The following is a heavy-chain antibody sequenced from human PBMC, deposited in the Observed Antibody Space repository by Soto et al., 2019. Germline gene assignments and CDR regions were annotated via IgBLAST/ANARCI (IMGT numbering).Heavy chain of an antibody. CDR3: ARDFNMVVPAAISETYYYYYGMDV. CDR2: ISSSSSYI. Sequence: GGSLRLSCAASGFTFSSYSMNWVRQAPGKGLEWVSSISSSSSYIYYADSVKGRFTISRDNAKNSLYLQMNSLRAEDTAVYYCARDFNMVVPAAISETYYYYYGMDVWGQGTTVTVSS. D-gene: IGHD2-2*02. CDR1: GFTFSSYS. J-gene: IGHJ6*02. V-gene: IGHV3-21*01.